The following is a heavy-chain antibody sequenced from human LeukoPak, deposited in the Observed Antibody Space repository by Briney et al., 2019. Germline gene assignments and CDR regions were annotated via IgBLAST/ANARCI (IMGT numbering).Heavy chain of an antibody. D-gene: IGHD3-10*01. CDR1: RDSIGTSNYY. CDR3: GRQREERMLFSPIDH. Sequence: SETLSLTCALSRDSIGTSNYYWIWIRQSPGKGLEWTGSIFNSGTTFYSSSRKSRLPMSIKTPKNHLSLKLSSVTVADTSVYYCGRQREERMLFSPIDHWGQGLLVTVSS. V-gene: IGHV4-39*01. CDR2: IFNSGTT. J-gene: IGHJ4*02.